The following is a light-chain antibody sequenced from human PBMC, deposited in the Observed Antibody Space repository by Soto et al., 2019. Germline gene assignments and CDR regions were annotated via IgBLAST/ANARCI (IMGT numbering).Light chain of an antibody. CDR2: DDT. CDR1: NVGSKV. V-gene: IGLV3-21*02. CDR3: QVWHIGSYRV. J-gene: IGLJ3*02. Sequence: SYELTQPPSVSVAPGQTATISCGGNNVGSKVVHWYQQKPGQAPVLVVYDDTYRPSGIPERFSGSNSGNTATLTISRVEAGDDADYDCQVWHIGSYRVFGGGTKVTVL.